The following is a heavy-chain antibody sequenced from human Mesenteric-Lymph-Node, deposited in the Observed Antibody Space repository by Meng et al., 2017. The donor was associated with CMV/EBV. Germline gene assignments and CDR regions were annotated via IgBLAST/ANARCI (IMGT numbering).Heavy chain of an antibody. CDR3: ARDTYGGNSAYYYGMGV. Sequence: GESLKISCEASGFTFTNFAMAWVRQAPGKGLEWVSGIGISDGSTYYADSVRGRFTISRDNAKISLYLQMNSLRAEDTAVYYCARDTYGGNSAYYYGMGVWGHGTTVTVSS. J-gene: IGHJ6*02. CDR2: IGISDGST. V-gene: IGHV3-23*01. D-gene: IGHD4-23*01. CDR1: GFTFTNFA.